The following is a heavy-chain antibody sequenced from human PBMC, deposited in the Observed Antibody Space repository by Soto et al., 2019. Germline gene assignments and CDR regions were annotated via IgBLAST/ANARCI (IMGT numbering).Heavy chain of an antibody. CDR3: AKDRMNHNSVWDPFDI. V-gene: IGHV3-23*01. Sequence: EGSLRLPWAASGFSFSNNALSWIRQATGKVLECVSGSGGGGDDTYYADSVKGRFIISRDNSKSTLSLQMNGLRAEDTAVYYCAKDRMNHNSVWDPFDIWGQETMVTV. CDR1: GFSFSNNA. J-gene: IGHJ3*02. D-gene: IGHD2-15*01. CDR2: SGGGGDDT.